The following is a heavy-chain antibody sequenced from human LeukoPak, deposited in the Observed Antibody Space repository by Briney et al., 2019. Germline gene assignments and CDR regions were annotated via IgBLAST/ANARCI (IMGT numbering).Heavy chain of an antibody. CDR2: IYYSGST. J-gene: IGHJ4*02. CDR3: ARVYSSSWYDEDVGYYFDY. D-gene: IGHD6-13*01. V-gene: IGHV4-59*01. CDR1: GGSTSSYY. Sequence: PSETLSLTCTVSGGSTSSYYWSWLRQPPGKGLEWIGYIYYSGSTNYNPSLKSRVTISVDTSKNQFSLKLSSVTAADTAVYYCARVYSSSWYDEDVGYYFDYWGQGTLVTVSS.